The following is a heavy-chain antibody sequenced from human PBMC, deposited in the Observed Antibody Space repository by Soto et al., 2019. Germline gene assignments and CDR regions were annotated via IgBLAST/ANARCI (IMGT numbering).Heavy chain of an antibody. CDR2: IKSQTDGGTT. J-gene: IGHJ4*02. D-gene: IGHD3-16*01. Sequence: GGSLSLSCAASGFHFTSTWMNWVRQAPGKGLEWVGRIKSQTDGGTTDNVAPVRGIFTISRDDSQNPRYLKVNSLTTEDTAVYSCNTVSRFGGLAFWGQGTLVTVSS. V-gene: IGHV3-15*07. CDR1: GFHFTSTW. CDR3: NTVSRFGGLAF.